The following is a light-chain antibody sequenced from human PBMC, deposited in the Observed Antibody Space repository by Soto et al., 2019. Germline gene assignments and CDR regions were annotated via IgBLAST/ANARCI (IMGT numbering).Light chain of an antibody. CDR1: SSDIGNYNL. CDR2: EVS. Sequence: QSALTQPASVSGSPGQSITISCTGTSSDIGNYNLVSWYQQHPGKAPKLMIYEVSKRPSGVSNRFSVSKSGNTASLTISGLQAEDEADYYCCSYAGSTTYVFGTGTKVTAL. V-gene: IGLV2-23*02. J-gene: IGLJ1*01. CDR3: CSYAGSTTYV.